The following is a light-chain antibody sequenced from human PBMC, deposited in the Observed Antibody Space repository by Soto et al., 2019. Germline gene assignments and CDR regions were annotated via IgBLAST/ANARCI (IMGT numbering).Light chain of an antibody. J-gene: IGLJ1*01. Sequence: SVLTQPASVSGSHGQSITISCTGTSSHVGSYNYVSWYQQHPGKAPKLMIYEVSDRPSGISSRFSGSKSGNTASLTISGLQTEDEADYYCSSYTSSSTLFGTGTKSPS. V-gene: IGLV2-14*01. CDR1: SSHVGSYNY. CDR2: EVS. CDR3: SSYTSSSTL.